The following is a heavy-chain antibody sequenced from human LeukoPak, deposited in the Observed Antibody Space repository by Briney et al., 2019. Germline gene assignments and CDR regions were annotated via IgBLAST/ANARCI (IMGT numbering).Heavy chain of an antibody. V-gene: IGHV3-30*18. CDR2: ISFDGNTK. D-gene: IGHD3-10*01. CDR1: GFTFSNHG. CDR3: AKEGSAKYLSFDH. J-gene: IGHJ4*02. Sequence: GGSLRLSCAASGFTFSNHGMHWVRQAPGKGLEWVAVISFDGNTKYYSDSVKGRFTISRDNSKNVMSLQMDSLTREDTAVYYCAKEGSAKYLSFDHWGQGTLVTVSS.